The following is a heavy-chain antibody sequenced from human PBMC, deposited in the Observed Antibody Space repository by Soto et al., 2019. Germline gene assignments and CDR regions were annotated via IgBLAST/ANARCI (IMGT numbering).Heavy chain of an antibody. CDR2: ISGSGGST. V-gene: IGHV3-23*01. CDR1: GFTFSSYA. J-gene: IGHJ2*01. CDR3: AKGPDHYDSSGYDWHFDL. D-gene: IGHD3-22*01. Sequence: PGGSLRLSCAASGFTFSSYAMSWVRQAPGKGLEWVSAISGSGGSTYYADSVKGRFTISRDNSKNTLYLQMNSLRAEDTAVYYCAKGPDHYDSSGYDWHFDLWGRGSLVTVSS.